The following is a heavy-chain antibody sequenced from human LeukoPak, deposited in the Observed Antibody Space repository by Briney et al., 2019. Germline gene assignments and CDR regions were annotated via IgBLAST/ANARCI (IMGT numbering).Heavy chain of an antibody. CDR1: GLTFSSHW. V-gene: IGHV3-74*01. Sequence: QPGGSLRLSCAASGLTFSSHWMHWVRHAPGKGLVWVSRITNDGSSTTYADSVKGRFTISRDNSKNTLYLQMNSLRAEDTAVYYCAKAVHYDTLAGPGRDHYYYYGMDVWGQGTTVTVSS. D-gene: IGHD3-9*01. CDR2: ITNDGSST. CDR3: AKAVHYDTLAGPGRDHYYYYGMDV. J-gene: IGHJ6*02.